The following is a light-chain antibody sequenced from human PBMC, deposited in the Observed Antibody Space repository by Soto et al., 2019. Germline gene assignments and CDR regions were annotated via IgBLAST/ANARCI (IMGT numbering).Light chain of an antibody. Sequence: SVLTQPASVFGSPGQSIGFSFTGTRSCVGGYNFVSWYQQHPGKAPKLMIYEVSSRPSGVSNRFSGSKSGNTASLTISGLQPEDEADYYCSSYTTSTTVVFGTGTKVTVL. CDR3: SSYTTSTTVV. CDR2: EVS. V-gene: IGLV2-14*03. CDR1: RSCVGGYNF. J-gene: IGLJ1*01.